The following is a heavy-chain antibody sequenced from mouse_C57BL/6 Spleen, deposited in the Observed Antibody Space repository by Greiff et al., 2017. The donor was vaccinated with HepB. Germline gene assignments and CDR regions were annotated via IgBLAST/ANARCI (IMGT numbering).Heavy chain of an antibody. CDR1: GYTFTSYW. V-gene: IGHV1-69*01. CDR2: IDPSDSYT. D-gene: IGHD1-1*01. J-gene: IGHJ4*01. Sequence: QVQLQQPGAELVMPGASVKLSCKASGYTFTSYWMHWVKQRPGQGLEWIGEIDPSDSYTNYNQKFKGKSTLTVDKSSSTAYMQLSSLTSEDSAVYYCARGATVVAKDAMDYWGQGTSVTVSS. CDR3: ARGATVVAKDAMDY.